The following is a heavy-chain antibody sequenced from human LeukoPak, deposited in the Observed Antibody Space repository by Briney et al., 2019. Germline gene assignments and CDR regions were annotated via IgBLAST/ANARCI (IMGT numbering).Heavy chain of an antibody. CDR1: GGSISSSIYY. CDR2: IYYSGST. J-gene: IGHJ3*02. CDR3: AISFRSSLHELDAFDI. V-gene: IGHV4-39*01. D-gene: IGHD6-13*01. Sequence: PSETLSLTCTVSGGSISSSIYYWGWIRQPPGKGLEWIGSIYYSGSTYYNPSLKSRVNISVDTSKNQFSLKLSSVTAADAAVYYCAISFRSSLHELDAFDIWGQGTMVTVSS.